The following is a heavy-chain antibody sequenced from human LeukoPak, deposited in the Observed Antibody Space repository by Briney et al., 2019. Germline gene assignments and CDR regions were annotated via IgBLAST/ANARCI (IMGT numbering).Heavy chain of an antibody. CDR2: IASSCLNT. CDR3: ARDIELST. Sequence: GGSLRLSCAASGFMFRDAAMTWVRQAPGKGLEWVSLIASSCLNTYYAASVRGRFTISRDNSKNTLSLQMNSLRVEDTAIYYCARDIELSTWGLGTLVTVSS. V-gene: IGHV3-23*01. J-gene: IGHJ3*01. D-gene: IGHD5-12*01. CDR1: GFMFRDAA.